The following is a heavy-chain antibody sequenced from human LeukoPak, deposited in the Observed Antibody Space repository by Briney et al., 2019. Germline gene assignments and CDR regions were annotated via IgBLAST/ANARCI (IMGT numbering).Heavy chain of an antibody. J-gene: IGHJ4*02. CDR2: ISGSGGST. V-gene: IGHV3-23*01. D-gene: IGHD2-2*01. Sequence: PSETLSLTCTVSGGSISSGGYYWSWVRQAPGKGLEWVSAISGSGGSTYYADSVKGRFTISRDNSKNTLYPQMNSLRAEDTAVYYCAKDPEYLSHFDYWGQGTLVTVSS. CDR3: AKDPEYLSHFDY. CDR1: GGSISSGGYY.